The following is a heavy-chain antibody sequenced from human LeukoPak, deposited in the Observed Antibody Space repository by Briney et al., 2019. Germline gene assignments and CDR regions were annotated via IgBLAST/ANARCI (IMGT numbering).Heavy chain of an antibody. CDR2: LSGSGGST. Sequence: GGSLRLSCAASGFNFNSFSMSWVRQAPGKGLEWVSGLSGSGGSTYYADSVKGRFTISRDNSKNMVYLQMHSLRVEDTAVYYCAKYGSGWTLYFYYYLDVGAKGTTVTVSS. CDR1: GFNFNSFS. J-gene: IGHJ6*03. CDR3: AKYGSGWTLYFYYYLDV. D-gene: IGHD6-25*01. V-gene: IGHV3-23*01.